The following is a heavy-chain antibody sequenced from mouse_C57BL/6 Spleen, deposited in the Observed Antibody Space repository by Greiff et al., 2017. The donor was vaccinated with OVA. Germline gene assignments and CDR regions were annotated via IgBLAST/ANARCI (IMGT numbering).Heavy chain of an antibody. CDR2: INPSSGYT. D-gene: IGHD3-2*02. V-gene: IGHV1-7*01. CDR3: ARAPQERGSWFAY. J-gene: IGHJ3*01. Sequence: QVQLQQSGAELAKPGASVKLSCKASGYTFTSYWMHWVKQRPGQGLEWIGYINPSSGYTKYNQKFKDKATLTADKSSSTAYMQLSSLTYEDSAVYYCARAPQERGSWFAYWGQGTLVTVSA. CDR1: GYTFTSYW.